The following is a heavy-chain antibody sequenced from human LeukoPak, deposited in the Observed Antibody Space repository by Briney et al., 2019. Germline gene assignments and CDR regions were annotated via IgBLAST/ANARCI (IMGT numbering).Heavy chain of an antibody. CDR1: GFTFSSYS. J-gene: IGHJ4*02. CDR2: ISSSSSYI. D-gene: IGHD2-15*01. Sequence: GVLRLSCAASGFTFSSYSMNWVRQAPGKGLEWVSSISSSSSYIYYADSVKGRFTISRDNAKNSLYLQMNSLRAEDTAVYYCARGSVQGFDYWGQGTLVTVSS. V-gene: IGHV3-21*01. CDR3: ARGSVQGFDY.